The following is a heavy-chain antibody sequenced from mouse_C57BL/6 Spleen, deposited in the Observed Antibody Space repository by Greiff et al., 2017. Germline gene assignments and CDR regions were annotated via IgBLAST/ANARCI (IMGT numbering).Heavy chain of an antibody. V-gene: IGHV1-26*01. CDR1: GYTFTDYY. CDR3: ARGLYDGPAWFAY. CDR2: INPNNGGT. Sequence: VQLQQSGPELVKPGASVKISCKASGYTFTDYYMNWVKQSHGKSLEWIGDINPNNGGTSYNQKFKGKATLTVDKSSSTAYMELRSLTSEDSAVYYCARGLYDGPAWFAYWGQGTLVTVSA. J-gene: IGHJ3*01. D-gene: IGHD2-3*01.